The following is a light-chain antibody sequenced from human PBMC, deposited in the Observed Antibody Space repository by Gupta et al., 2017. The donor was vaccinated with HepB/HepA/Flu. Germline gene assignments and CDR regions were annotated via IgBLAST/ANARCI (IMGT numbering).Light chain of an antibody. CDR3: QQDDSTPKT. CDR1: QSVLYSSNNKNY. Sequence: DIVMTQSPDSLAASLVERATINCKSSQSVLYSSNNKNYLAWYQQKPGQPPKLLIYWASTRESGVPDRFSGSGSGTDFTLTISSLQAEDVAVYYCQQDDSTPKTFGQGTKVEIK. V-gene: IGKV4-1*01. CDR2: WAS. J-gene: IGKJ1*01.